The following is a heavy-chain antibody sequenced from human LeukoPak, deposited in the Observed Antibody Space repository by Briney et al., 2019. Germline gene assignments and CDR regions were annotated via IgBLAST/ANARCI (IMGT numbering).Heavy chain of an antibody. V-gene: IGHV1-2*02. D-gene: IGHD3-10*01. J-gene: IGHJ4*02. CDR3: ARSLSGDF. CDR2: INPNSGGA. CDR1: GYTFTGYF. Sequence: ASVKVSCKASGYTFTGYFMNWVRQAPGQGLEWMGWINPNSGGANYAQKFQGRVTMTRDTSISTAYMELKSLTSDDTAVYYCARSLSGDFWGQGTLVTVSS.